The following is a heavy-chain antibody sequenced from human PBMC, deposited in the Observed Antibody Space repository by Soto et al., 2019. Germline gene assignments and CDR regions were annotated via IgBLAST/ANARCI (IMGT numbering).Heavy chain of an antibody. Sequence: QLQLQESGPGLFKPSETLSLTCAVSGGSITSGNSYSWAWIRQPPGRGLEWLGSISQTGATSYNPSINRRVSVSLDKSKNQFALRLSSVTAADMAVYYCARAVSPYFGTWFDPWGQGTLVTVSS. V-gene: IGHV4-30-2*01. CDR2: ISQTGAT. CDR3: ARAVSPYFGTWFDP. CDR1: GGSITSGNSYS. D-gene: IGHD3-10*01. J-gene: IGHJ5*02.